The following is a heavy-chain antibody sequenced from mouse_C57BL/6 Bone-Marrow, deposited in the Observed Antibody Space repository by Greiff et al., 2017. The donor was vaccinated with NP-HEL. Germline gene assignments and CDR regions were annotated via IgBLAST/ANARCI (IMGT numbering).Heavy chain of an antibody. D-gene: IGHD2-1*01. Sequence: VQLQQSGPVLVKPGASVKMSCKASGYTFTDYYMNWVKQSHGKSLEWIGVINPYNGGTSYNQKFKGKATLTVDKSSSTAYMELNRLTSEDSAVYYCARSDYGNYVPSYAMDYWGQGTSVTVSS. CDR3: ARSDYGNYVPSYAMDY. CDR2: INPYNGGT. V-gene: IGHV1-19*01. CDR1: GYTFTDYY. J-gene: IGHJ4*01.